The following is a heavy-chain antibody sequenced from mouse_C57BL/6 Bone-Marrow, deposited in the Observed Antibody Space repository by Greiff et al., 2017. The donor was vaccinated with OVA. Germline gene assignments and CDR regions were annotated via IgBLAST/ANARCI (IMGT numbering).Heavy chain of an antibody. CDR1: GFTFTDYY. Sequence: EVKLVESGGGLVQPGGSLSLSCAASGFTFTDYYMIWVRQPPGKALEWLGFIRNKANGYTTEYSASVKGRFTISRDNSQSILYLQMNALRAEDSATYYCARPLGPYYFDYWGQGTTLTVSS. D-gene: IGHD4-1*01. CDR3: ARPLGPYYFDY. CDR2: IRNKANGYTT. J-gene: IGHJ2*01. V-gene: IGHV7-3*01.